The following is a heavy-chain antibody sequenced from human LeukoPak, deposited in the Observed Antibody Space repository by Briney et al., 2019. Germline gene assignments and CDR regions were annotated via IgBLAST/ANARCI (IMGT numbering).Heavy chain of an antibody. Sequence: SETLSLTCTVSGGSISSSSYYWGWIRQPPGKGLEWIGSIYYSGSTYYNPSLKSRVTISVDTSKNQFSLKLSSVTAADTAVYYCAREKRITMIVPADKGWFDPWGQGTLVTVSS. J-gene: IGHJ5*02. V-gene: IGHV4-39*07. D-gene: IGHD3-22*01. CDR3: AREKRITMIVPADKGWFDP. CDR1: GGSISSSSYY. CDR2: IYYSGST.